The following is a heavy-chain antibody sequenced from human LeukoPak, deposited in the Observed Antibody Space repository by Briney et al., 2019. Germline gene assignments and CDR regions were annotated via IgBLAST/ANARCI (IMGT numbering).Heavy chain of an antibody. CDR2: ISAYNGNT. CDR3: ARVYGSGSYSADFDY. D-gene: IGHD3-10*01. Sequence: ASVKVSCKASGYTFTSYGISWVRQAPGQGLEWMGWISAYNGNTNYAQKLQGRVTMTTDTSTSTAYMELRSLRSDDTAVYYCARVYGSGSYSADFDYWGQGALVTVSS. V-gene: IGHV1-18*01. CDR1: GYTFTSYG. J-gene: IGHJ4*02.